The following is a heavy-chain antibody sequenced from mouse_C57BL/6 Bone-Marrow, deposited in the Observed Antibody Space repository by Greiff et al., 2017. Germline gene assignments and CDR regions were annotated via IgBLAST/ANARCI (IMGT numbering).Heavy chain of an antibody. V-gene: IGHV5-17*01. CDR3: ARGGDFDY. CDR2: ISSGSSTI. Sequence: EVKLVESGGGLVKPGGSLKLSCAASGFTFSDYGMHWVRQAPEKGLELVAYISSGSSTIYYADTVKGRFTISSYNAKNTLFLQMTSLRYEDTSMYYCARGGDFDYWGQGTTLTVSS. CDR1: GFTFSDYG. J-gene: IGHJ2*01.